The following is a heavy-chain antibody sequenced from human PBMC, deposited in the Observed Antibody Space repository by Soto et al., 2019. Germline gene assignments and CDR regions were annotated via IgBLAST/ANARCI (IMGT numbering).Heavy chain of an antibody. Sequence: QVQLQESGPGLVKPSETLSLTCTVSGGSTSSYYWSWIRQPPGKGLEWIGYIYYSGSTNYNPSLKSRATIAVETSKNQSSLKLSSVTAADTAVYYCAGHHDSWGQGTLVTVSS. CDR2: IYYSGST. CDR3: AGHHDS. CDR1: GGSTSSYY. V-gene: IGHV4-59*08. J-gene: IGHJ4*02.